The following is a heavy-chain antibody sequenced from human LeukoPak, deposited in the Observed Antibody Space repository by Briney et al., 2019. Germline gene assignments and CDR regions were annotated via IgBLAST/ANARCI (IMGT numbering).Heavy chain of an antibody. D-gene: IGHD6-19*01. Sequence: PGGSLRLSCAASGFTFSSYEMNWVRQAPGKGLEWVSYISSSGSTIYYADSVKGRFTISRDNAKNSLYLQMNSLRAEDTAVYYCARGPSSGWYATYYFNFWGQGTLVTVSS. CDR1: GFTFSSYE. CDR2: ISSSGSTI. V-gene: IGHV3-48*03. J-gene: IGHJ4*02. CDR3: ARGPSSGWYATYYFNF.